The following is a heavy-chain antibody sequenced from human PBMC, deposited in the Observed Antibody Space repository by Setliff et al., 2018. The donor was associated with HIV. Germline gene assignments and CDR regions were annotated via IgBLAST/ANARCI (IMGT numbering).Heavy chain of an antibody. CDR3: AREGGYFDWLGYYYYYGLDV. CDR1: GGSLSSGDYS. D-gene: IGHD3-9*01. CDR2: VYTSGSI. J-gene: IGHJ6*02. V-gene: IGHV4-61*09. Sequence: TLSLTCTVSGGSLSSGDYSWSWIRQPAGKGLEWIGHVYTSGSINYNPSLKSRVTVSVEMSKNQLSLSMTSVTAADTAVYYCAREGGYFDWLGYYYYYGLDVWGPGTTVTVSS.